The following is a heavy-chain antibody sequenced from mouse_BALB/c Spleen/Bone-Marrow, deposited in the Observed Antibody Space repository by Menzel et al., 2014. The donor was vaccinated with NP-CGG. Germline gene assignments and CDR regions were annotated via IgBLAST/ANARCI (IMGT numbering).Heavy chain of an antibody. CDR3: ARRGYYYGSSYVDY. CDR1: GYAFSSYW. Sequence: VQVVESGAELVRPGSSVKISCKASGYAFSSYWMNWEKQRPGQGLEWIGQIYPGDGDTNYNGKFKGKATLTADKSSSTAYMQLSSLTSEDSAVYFCARRGYYYGSSYVDYWGQGTTLTVSS. D-gene: IGHD1-1*01. CDR2: IYPGDGDT. J-gene: IGHJ2*01. V-gene: IGHV1-80*01.